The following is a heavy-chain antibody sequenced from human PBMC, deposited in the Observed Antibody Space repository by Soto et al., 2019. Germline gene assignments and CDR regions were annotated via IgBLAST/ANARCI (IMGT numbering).Heavy chain of an antibody. Sequence: QVQLQESGPGLVKPSQTLSLTCTVSGGSISSGGYYWSWIRQHPGKGLEWIGYIYYSGSTYYNPSLKSRVTISVDTSKNQFSLKLSSVTAADTAVYYCARGARTAPLKATLSVNWFDPWGQGTLVTVSS. CDR1: GGSISSGGYY. J-gene: IGHJ5*02. V-gene: IGHV4-31*03. D-gene: IGHD1-26*01. CDR3: ARGARTAPLKATLSVNWFDP. CDR2: IYYSGST.